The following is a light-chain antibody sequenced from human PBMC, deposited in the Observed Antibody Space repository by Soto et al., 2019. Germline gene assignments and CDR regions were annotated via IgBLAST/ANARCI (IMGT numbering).Light chain of an antibody. J-gene: IGLJ2*01. CDR3: RTLDSSLNGVV. Sequence: QSVLTQPPSVSAASGQKVTISCSGGSSNIENNYVSWFQHLPGTAPKLLIYDDNKRPSGIPGRFSGSKSGTSATLGITGLQTGDEADYYCRTLDSSLNGVVFGGGTKLTVL. CDR1: SSNIENNY. CDR2: DDN. V-gene: IGLV1-51*01.